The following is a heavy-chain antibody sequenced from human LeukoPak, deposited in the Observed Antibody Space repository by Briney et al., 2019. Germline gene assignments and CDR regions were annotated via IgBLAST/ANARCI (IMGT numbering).Heavy chain of an antibody. V-gene: IGHV3-64*01. CDR3: AGDSTGYSSSWYNFDY. CDR2: ISSNGGST. J-gene: IGHJ4*02. D-gene: IGHD6-13*01. CDR1: GFTFSSYA. Sequence: GGSLRLSCAASGFTFSSYAMHWVRQAPGKGLEYVSAISSNGGSTYYANSVKGRFTISRDNSKNMLYLQMGSLRAEDMAVYYCAGDSTGYSSSWYNFDYWGQGTLVTVSS.